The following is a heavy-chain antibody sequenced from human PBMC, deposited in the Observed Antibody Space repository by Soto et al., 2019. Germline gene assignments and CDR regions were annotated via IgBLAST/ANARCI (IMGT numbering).Heavy chain of an antibody. D-gene: IGHD4-4*01. CDR3: ARGVGTTRYYYYYYMDV. Sequence: ASVKVSCKASGYTFTSYDINWVRQATGQGLEWMGWMNPNSGNTGYAQKFQGRVTMTRNTSISTAYMELSSLRSEDTAVYYCARGVGTTRYYYYYYMDVWGKGTTVTXSS. J-gene: IGHJ6*03. CDR1: GYTFTSYD. V-gene: IGHV1-8*01. CDR2: MNPNSGNT.